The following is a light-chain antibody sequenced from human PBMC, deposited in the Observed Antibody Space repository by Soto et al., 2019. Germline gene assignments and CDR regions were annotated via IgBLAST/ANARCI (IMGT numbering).Light chain of an antibody. CDR3: KSYAGSNTYI. CDR1: RNDIGAYEF. Sequence: LTQPPSASVSRGQSVTISCTGTRNDIGAYEFVSWYQHHPGKAPKLIIYEVVQRPSGVPDRFSGSKSGNTASLTVSGLQAADEADYYCKSYAGSNTYIFGTGTKVTV. J-gene: IGLJ1*01. V-gene: IGLV2-8*01. CDR2: EVV.